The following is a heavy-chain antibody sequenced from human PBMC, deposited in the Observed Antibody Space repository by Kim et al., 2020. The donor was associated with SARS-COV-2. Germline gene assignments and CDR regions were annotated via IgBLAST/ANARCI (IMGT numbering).Heavy chain of an antibody. V-gene: IGHV1-18*04. CDR2: ISAYNGNT. D-gene: IGHD3-22*01. CDR1: GYTFTSYG. CDR3: ARGPHITMIVVVITTDNWFDP. Sequence: ASVKVSCKASGYTFTSYGISWVRQAPGQGLEWMGWISAYNGNTNYAQKLQGRVTMTTETSTSTAYMELRSLRSDDTAVYYCARGPHITMIVVVITTDNWFDPWGQGTLVTVSS. J-gene: IGHJ5*02.